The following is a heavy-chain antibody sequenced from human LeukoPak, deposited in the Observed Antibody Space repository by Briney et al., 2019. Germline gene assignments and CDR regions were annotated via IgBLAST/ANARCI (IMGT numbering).Heavy chain of an antibody. CDR2: INHSGST. Sequence: SETLSLTCAVYGGSFNGYYWSWIRQPPGKGLEWIGEINHSGSTNYNPSLKSRVTISVDTSKNQFSLKLSSVTAADTAVYYCARDGAVAAAGGFDYWGQGTLVTVSS. V-gene: IGHV4-34*01. D-gene: IGHD6-19*01. J-gene: IGHJ4*02. CDR1: GGSFNGYY. CDR3: ARDGAVAAAGGFDY.